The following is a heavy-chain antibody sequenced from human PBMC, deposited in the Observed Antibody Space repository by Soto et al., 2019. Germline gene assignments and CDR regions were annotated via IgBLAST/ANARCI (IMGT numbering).Heavy chain of an antibody. CDR2: ISAHNGNT. V-gene: IGHV1-18*01. CDR1: GYTFTSYG. J-gene: IGHJ4*01. Sequence: QVQLVQSGAEVKKPRASVKVSCKASGYTFTSYGIRWVRQAPGQGLEWMGWISAHNGNTKYVQKLQGRVTLTTVTSTSTAYMELRSLRSSDSAGYYWAMDPETFDFWGHGPLLTVAS. CDR3: AMDPETFDF.